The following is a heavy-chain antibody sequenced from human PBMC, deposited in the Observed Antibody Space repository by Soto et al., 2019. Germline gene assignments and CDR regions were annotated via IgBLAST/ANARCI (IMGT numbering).Heavy chain of an antibody. CDR3: ASLRITIFGVVIPDNWFDP. CDR2: IIPIFGTA. D-gene: IGHD3-3*01. Sequence: QVQLVQSGAEVKKPGSSVKVSCKASGGTFSCYAISWVRQAPGQGLEWMGGIIPIFGTANYAQKFQGRVTITADKSTSTAYMELSSLRSEDTAVYYCASLRITIFGVVIPDNWFDPWGQGTLVTVSS. J-gene: IGHJ5*02. V-gene: IGHV1-69*06. CDR1: GGTFSCYA.